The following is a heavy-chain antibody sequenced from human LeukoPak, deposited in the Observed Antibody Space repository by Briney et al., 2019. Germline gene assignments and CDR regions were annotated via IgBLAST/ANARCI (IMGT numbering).Heavy chain of an antibody. D-gene: IGHD4-23*01. CDR3: ARDQDYGGNSPLGY. V-gene: IGHV3-66*01. CDR1: GFTVSSNY. CDR2: IYSGGST. J-gene: IGHJ4*02. Sequence: GGSLRLSCAASGFTVSSNYMSWVRQAPGKGLEWVSVIYSGGSTYYADSVKGRFTISRDNSKNTLYLQINSLRAEDTAVYYCARDQDYGGNSPLGYWGQGTLVTVSS.